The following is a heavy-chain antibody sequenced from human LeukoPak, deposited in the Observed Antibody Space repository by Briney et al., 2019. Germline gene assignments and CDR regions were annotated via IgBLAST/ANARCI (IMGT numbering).Heavy chain of an antibody. D-gene: IGHD5-24*01. CDR2: IYYSGST. Sequence: SETLCLTCTVSGGSISSYYWSWIRQPPGKGLEWIGYIYYSGSTNYNPSLKSRVTISVDTSKNQFSLKLSSVTAADTAVYYCASVEMATIGSEYFQHWGQGTLVTVSS. V-gene: IGHV4-59*01. CDR3: ASVEMATIGSEYFQH. J-gene: IGHJ1*01. CDR1: GGSISSYY.